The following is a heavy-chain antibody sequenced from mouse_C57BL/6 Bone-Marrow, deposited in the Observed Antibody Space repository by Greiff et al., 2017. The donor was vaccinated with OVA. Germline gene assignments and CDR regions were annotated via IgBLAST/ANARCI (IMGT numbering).Heavy chain of an antibody. CDR1: GYTFTSYT. J-gene: IGHJ4*01. CDR2: INPSSGYT. Sequence: VKLVESGAELARPGASVKMSCKASGYTFTSYTMHWVKQRPGQGLEWIGYINPSSGYTKYNQKFKDKATLTADKSSSTAYMQLSSLTSEDSAVYYCARLNDYRYYYAMDYWGQGTSVTVSS. V-gene: IGHV1-4*01. CDR3: ARLNDYRYYYAMDY. D-gene: IGHD2-4*01.